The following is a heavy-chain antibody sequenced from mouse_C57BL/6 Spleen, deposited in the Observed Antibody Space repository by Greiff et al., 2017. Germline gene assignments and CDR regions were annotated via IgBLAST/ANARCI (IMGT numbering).Heavy chain of an antibody. V-gene: IGHV1-9*01. J-gene: IGHJ2*01. CDR1: GYTFTGYW. D-gene: IGHD2-3*01. Sequence: VKLVESGAELMKPGASVKLSCKATGYTFTGYWIEWVKQRPGHGLEWIGEILPGSGSTNYNEKFKGKATFTADTSSNTAYMQISSLTTEDSAIYYCARCHDGYYEYFDYWGQGTTLTVSS. CDR3: ARCHDGYYEYFDY. CDR2: ILPGSGST.